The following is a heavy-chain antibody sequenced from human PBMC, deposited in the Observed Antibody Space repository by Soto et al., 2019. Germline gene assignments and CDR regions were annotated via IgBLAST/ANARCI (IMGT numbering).Heavy chain of an antibody. Sequence: QVQLVQSGAEVKKPGSSVKVSCKASGGTFSSYAISWVRQAPGQGLEWMGGIIPIFGTANYAQKFQGRVTITADESTSTAYMELSSLRSEDTAVYYCARDGGRRRSYYYYYGMDVWGKGTTVTVSS. CDR1: GGTFSSYA. CDR3: ARDGGRRRSYYYYYGMDV. V-gene: IGHV1-69*01. CDR2: IIPIFGTA. D-gene: IGHD1-26*01. J-gene: IGHJ6*04.